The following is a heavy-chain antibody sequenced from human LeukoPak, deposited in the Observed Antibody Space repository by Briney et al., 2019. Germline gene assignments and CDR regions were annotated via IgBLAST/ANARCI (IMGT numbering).Heavy chain of an antibody. J-gene: IGHJ4*02. V-gene: IGHV4-39*02. D-gene: IGHD3-22*01. CDR3: ASDPNYYDSSGFDY. CDR2: IYYSGST. CDR1: GGSIRSSSSYY. Sequence: SETLSLTCTVSGGSIRSSSSYYWGWLRQPPGKGLEGFGSIYYSGSTYYNTSPKTRVTISVDTSKNHFSLKLSSVTAADTAVYYCASDPNYYDSSGFDYWGQGTLVTVSS.